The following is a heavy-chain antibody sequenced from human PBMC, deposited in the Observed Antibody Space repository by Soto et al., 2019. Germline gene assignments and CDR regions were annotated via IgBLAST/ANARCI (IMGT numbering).Heavy chain of an antibody. CDR1: GGAFSGHA. D-gene: IGHD3-22*01. J-gene: IGHJ6*02. CDR3: ARDVPLNYYDSTYSYYALDV. V-gene: IGHV1-69*13. Sequence: GASVKVSCKASGGAFSGHAISWLRQAPGQGLEWMGQIIPFFKGTKYAQKFQGRATITADDSTSTAYMDLGSLTSEDTAVYYCARDVPLNYYDSTYSYYALDVWGQGTTVTVSS. CDR2: IIPFFKGT.